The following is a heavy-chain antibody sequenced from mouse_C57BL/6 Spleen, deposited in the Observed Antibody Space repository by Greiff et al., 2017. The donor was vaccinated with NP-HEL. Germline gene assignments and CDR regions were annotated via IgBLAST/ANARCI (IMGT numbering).Heavy chain of an antibody. V-gene: IGHV3-6*01. CDR2: ISYDGSN. CDR3: ASLIYYGNYNY. Sequence: ESGPGLVKPSQSLSLTCSVTGYSITSGYYWNWIRQFPGNKLEWMGYISYDGSNNYNPSLKNRISITRDTSKNQFFLKLNSVTTEDTATYYCASLIYYGNYNYWGQGTTLTVSS. CDR1: GYSITSGYY. J-gene: IGHJ2*01. D-gene: IGHD2-1*01.